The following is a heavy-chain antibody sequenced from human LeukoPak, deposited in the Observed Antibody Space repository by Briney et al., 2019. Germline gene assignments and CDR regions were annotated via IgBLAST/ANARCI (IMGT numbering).Heavy chain of an antibody. V-gene: IGHV1-69*06. CDR2: IIPIFGTA. J-gene: IGHJ4*02. CDR1: GGTFSSYA. Sequence: SVKVSCKASGGTFSSYAISWVRQAPGQGLEWMGGIIPIFGTANYAQKFQGRVTITADKSTSTAYMELSSLRSEDTAVYYCARSLGYCSGGSCYWEYFDYWGQGTLVTVSS. CDR3: ARSLGYCSGGSCYWEYFDY. D-gene: IGHD2-15*01.